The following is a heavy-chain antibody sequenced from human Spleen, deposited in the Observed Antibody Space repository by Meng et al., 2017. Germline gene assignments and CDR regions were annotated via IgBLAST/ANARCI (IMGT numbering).Heavy chain of an antibody. CDR1: GFTFSRYG. V-gene: IGHV3-74*02. J-gene: IGHJ4*02. CDR2: INFDGSST. CDR3: VRQGFDY. Sequence: QLVESGGGVVQPGRSLRLSCAASGFTFSRYGMHWVRQAPGKGLVWLSRINFDGSSTTYADSVKGRFTISRDNAKNTLYLQMNSLRAEDTAVYYCVRQGFDYWDQGTLVTVSS.